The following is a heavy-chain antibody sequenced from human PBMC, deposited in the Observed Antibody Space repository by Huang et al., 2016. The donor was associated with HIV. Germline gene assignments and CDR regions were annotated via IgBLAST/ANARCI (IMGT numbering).Heavy chain of an antibody. CDR2: VYHTGST. Sequence: QVQLQESGPGLVKPSETLSLTCTVSGGSISSHYWNWFRKPPGKGLEWIGNVYHTGSTNYNPARSSRVTISLDTSKNQFSLKVTSVTAADTAIYYCARDDQVDHGLGFDYWGQGTLVTVSS. CDR1: GGSISSHY. D-gene: IGHD3-10*01. V-gene: IGHV4-59*11. CDR3: ARDDQVDHGLGFDY. J-gene: IGHJ4*02.